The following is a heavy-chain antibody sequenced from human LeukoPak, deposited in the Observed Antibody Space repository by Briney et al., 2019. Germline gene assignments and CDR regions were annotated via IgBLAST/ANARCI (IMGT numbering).Heavy chain of an antibody. J-gene: IGHJ4*02. CDR2: ISYDGSNK. CDR1: GFSFSRYV. D-gene: IGHD6-19*01. Sequence: PGGSLRLSCAASGFSFSRYVMDWVRQAPGKGLEWVAVISYDGSNKYYADSVKGRFTISRDNSKNTLYLQMNSLRVEDTAVYYCARDGGWYFDYWGQGTLVTVSS. CDR3: ARDGGWYFDY. V-gene: IGHV3-30-3*01.